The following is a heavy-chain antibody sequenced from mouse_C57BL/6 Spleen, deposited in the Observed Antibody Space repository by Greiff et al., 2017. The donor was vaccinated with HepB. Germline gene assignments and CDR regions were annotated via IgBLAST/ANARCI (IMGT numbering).Heavy chain of an antibody. V-gene: IGHV1-50*01. CDR1: GYTFTSYW. Sequence: VQLQQPGAELVKPGASVKLSCKASGYTFTSYWLQWVKQRPGQGLEWIGEIDPSDSYTNYNQKFKGKATLTVDTSSSTAYMQLSSLTSEDSAVYYCARSRLYFDVWGTGTTVTVSS. CDR2: IDPSDSYT. CDR3: ARSRLYFDV. J-gene: IGHJ1*03.